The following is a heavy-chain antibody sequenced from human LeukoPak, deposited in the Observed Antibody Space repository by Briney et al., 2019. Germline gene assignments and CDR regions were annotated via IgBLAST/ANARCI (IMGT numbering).Heavy chain of an antibody. CDR3: SRGLSDVY. V-gene: IGHV4-39*07. CDR2: INHSGIT. CDR1: GGSISRSNYH. J-gene: IGHJ4*02. Sequence: SETLSLTCSVSGGSISRSNYHWGWVRQPPGKGLEWIGEINHSGITNYNPSLKSRVTISIDTSKSQFSLKLNSVTAADTAVYYCSRGLSDVYWGQGTLVTVSS.